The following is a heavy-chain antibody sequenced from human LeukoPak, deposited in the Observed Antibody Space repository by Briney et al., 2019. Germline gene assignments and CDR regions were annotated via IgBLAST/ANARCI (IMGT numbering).Heavy chain of an antibody. Sequence: SETLSLTCTVSGGSISSYYWSWIRQPPGKGLEWIGYIYYSGSTNYNPSLKSRVTISVDTSKNQFSLKLSSVTAADTAVYYWAREVGSGGYFDYWGQGTLVTVSS. D-gene: IGHD6-19*01. CDR2: IYYSGST. CDR1: GGSISSYY. J-gene: IGHJ4*02. CDR3: AREVGSGGYFDY. V-gene: IGHV4-59*01.